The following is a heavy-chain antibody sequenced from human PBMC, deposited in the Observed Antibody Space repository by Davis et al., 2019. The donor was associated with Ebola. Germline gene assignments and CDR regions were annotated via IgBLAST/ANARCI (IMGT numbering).Heavy chain of an antibody. CDR2: IYYSGST. CDR3: ARHDSQAFIAAQWWGWFDP. CDR1: GGSISSYY. D-gene: IGHD6-13*01. J-gene: IGHJ5*02. Sequence: SETLSLTCTVSGGSISSYYWSWIRQPPGKGLEWIGYIYYSGSTNYNPSLKSRVTISVDTSKNQFSLKLSSVTAADTAVYYCARHDSQAFIAAQWWGWFDPWGQGTLVTVSS. V-gene: IGHV4-59*08.